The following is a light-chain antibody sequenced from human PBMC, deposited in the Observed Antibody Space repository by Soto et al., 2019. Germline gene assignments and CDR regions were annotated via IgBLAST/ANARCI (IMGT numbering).Light chain of an antibody. CDR1: SGSVSTSYY. V-gene: IGLV8-61*01. CDR2: NTN. J-gene: IGLJ2*01. CDR3: VLYMGNGISV. Sequence: QTVVTQEPSFSVSPGGTVTLTCGLSSGSVSTSYYPSWYQQTPGQAPRTLIYNTNTRSSGVPDRFSGSILDNKAALTITGAQADDESDYYCVLYMGNGISVFGGGTSSPS.